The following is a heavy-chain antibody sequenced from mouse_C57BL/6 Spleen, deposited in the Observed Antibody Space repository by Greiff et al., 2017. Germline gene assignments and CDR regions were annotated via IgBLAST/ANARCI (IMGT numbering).Heavy chain of an antibody. CDR3: ARGGSYDGYCEFAY. CDR2: IDPSDSYT. Sequence: QVQLQQPGAELVMPGASVKLSCKASGYTFTSYWMHWVKQRPGQGLEWIGAIDPSDSYTNYNQKFKGKSTLTVDKSSSTAYMQLSSLTSKDSAVYYCARGGSYDGYCEFAYWGQGTMVTVSA. V-gene: IGHV1-69*01. CDR1: GYTFTSYW. D-gene: IGHD2-3*01. J-gene: IGHJ3*01.